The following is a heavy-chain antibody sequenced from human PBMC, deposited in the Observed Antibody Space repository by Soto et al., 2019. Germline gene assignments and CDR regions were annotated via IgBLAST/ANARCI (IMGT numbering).Heavy chain of an antibody. CDR1: GGTFSTYA. CDR3: ASGIQLWLRRINNGYSG. J-gene: IGHJ4*02. V-gene: IGHV1-69*12. CDR2: IIPMFGTA. D-gene: IGHD5-18*01. Sequence: QVQLVQSGAEVKKPESSVKVSCKAPGGTFSTYAISWVRQAPGQGLEWMGGIIPMFGTANYAQRFQDRVTIPADESTITVYMALSSLRSEGTAVYFCASGIQLWLRRINNGYSGWGQGTLVTVSS.